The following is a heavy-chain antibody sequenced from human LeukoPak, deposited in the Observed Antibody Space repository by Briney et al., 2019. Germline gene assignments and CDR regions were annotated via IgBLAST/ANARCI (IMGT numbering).Heavy chain of an antibody. V-gene: IGHV3-74*01. CDR1: GFTFSDYW. D-gene: IGHD3-10*01. CDR3: AKVKARGGSGSPPYYFDY. Sequence: GGSLRLSCAASGFTFSDYWMHWVRQAPGKGLVWVSRINSDGSTISYADSVKGRFTISRDNAKNTLYLQMNSLRAEDTAVYYCAKVKARGGSGSPPYYFDYWGQGTLVTVSS. J-gene: IGHJ4*02. CDR2: INSDGSTI.